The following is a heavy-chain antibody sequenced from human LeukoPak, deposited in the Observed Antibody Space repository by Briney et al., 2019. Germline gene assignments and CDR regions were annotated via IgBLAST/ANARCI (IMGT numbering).Heavy chain of an antibody. D-gene: IGHD5-12*01. CDR2: INHSGST. V-gene: IGHV4-34*01. J-gene: IGHJ5*02. Sequence: NASETLSLTCAVYGGSFSGYYWSWIRQPPGKGLEWIGEINHSGSTNYNPSLKSRVTISVDTSKNQFSLKLSSVTAADTAVYYCARARHIVATIRVTNWFDPWGQGTLVTVSS. CDR3: ARARHIVATIRVTNWFDP. CDR1: GGSFSGYY.